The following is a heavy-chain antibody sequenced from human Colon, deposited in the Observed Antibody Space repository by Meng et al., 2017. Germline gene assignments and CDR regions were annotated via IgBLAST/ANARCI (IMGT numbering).Heavy chain of an antibody. V-gene: IGHV1-18*01. D-gene: IGHD4-17*01. CDR3: ARDNPGDYVWDY. CDR2: ISTYDDNT. CDR1: GYTFTTYG. Sequence: QVQLMQSGAEVKKPGASVKVSCKASGYTFTTYGISWMRQAPGQGLEWMGWISTYDDNTNYVEKFRGRVTMTTDTSTNTAYMELRSLRSDDTAVYYCARDNPGDYVWDYWGQGTLDTVSS. J-gene: IGHJ4*02.